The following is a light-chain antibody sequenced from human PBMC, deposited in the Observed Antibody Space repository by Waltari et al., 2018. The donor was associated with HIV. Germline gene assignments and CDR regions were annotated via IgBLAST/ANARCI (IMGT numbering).Light chain of an antibody. J-gene: IGLJ3*02. Sequence: SYELTQTPSVSVSPGQTARITCSGDGLSEQYTYWDQQRPGQAPGVVIDNDSERPSGSPERYAGCSSGATVTLTISGVQAGDEADYYCQSADASDTFLWVFGGGTKVTVL. CDR1: GLSEQY. V-gene: IGLV3-25*03. CDR3: QSADASDTFLWV. CDR2: NDS.